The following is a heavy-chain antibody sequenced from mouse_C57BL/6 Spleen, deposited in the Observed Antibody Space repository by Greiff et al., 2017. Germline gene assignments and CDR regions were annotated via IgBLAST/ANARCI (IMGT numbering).Heavy chain of an antibody. CDR1: GFSLTSYG. CDR2: IWGGGST. Sequence: QVQLKESGPGLVAPSQSLSITCTVSGFSLTSYGVSWVRQPPGKGLEWLGVIWGGGSTNYHSALISRLSISKDNSKSKVFLKLNSLHTDDTATYYCAKTGSTVGFDYWGQGTTLTVSS. V-gene: IGHV2-3*01. D-gene: IGHD1-1*01. CDR3: AKTGSTVGFDY. J-gene: IGHJ2*01.